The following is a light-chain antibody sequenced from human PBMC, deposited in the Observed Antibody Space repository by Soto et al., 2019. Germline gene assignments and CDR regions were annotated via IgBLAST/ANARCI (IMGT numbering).Light chain of an antibody. Sequence: EIVLTQSPATLSLSPGERATLSCRASQSVSSYLAWYQQKPGQAPRLLIYDASNRATGIPARFSGSGSGTDFTLTISSLXXXXFAVYYCQQRSNWPPPLTFGGGTKV. CDR1: QSVSSY. J-gene: IGKJ4*01. CDR2: DAS. CDR3: QQRSNWPPPLT. V-gene: IGKV3-11*01.